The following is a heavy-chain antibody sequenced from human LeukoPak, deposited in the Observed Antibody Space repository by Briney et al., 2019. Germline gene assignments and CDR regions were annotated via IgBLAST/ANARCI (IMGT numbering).Heavy chain of an antibody. Sequence: SETLSLTCTVSGYSISSGYYWGWIRQPPGKGLEWIGSIYHSGSTYYNPSLKSRVTISVDTSKNQFSLKLSSVTAADTAVYYCARVRGVKGYYYDSSGYYYFDYWGQGTLVTVSS. CDR1: GYSISSGYY. J-gene: IGHJ4*02. D-gene: IGHD3-22*01. CDR2: IYHSGST. V-gene: IGHV4-38-2*02. CDR3: ARVRGVKGYYYDSSGYYYFDY.